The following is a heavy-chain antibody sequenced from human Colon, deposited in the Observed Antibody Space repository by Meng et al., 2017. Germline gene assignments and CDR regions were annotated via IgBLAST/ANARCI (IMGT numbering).Heavy chain of an antibody. CDR2: INGDGSYT. CDR3: IRIAAPCAEDY. V-gene: IGHV3-74*01. Sequence: GESLKISCAASGFTFSSFWMHWVRRDLGKGLVWVSRINGDGSYTSYADSVKGRFTISRDNAKNTLSLQMNSLRAEDTAVYYCIRIAAPCAEDYWGQGALVTVSS. J-gene: IGHJ4*02. D-gene: IGHD6-13*01. CDR1: GFTFSSFW.